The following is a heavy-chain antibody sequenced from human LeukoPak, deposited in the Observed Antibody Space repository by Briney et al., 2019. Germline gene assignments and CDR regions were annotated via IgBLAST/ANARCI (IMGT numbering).Heavy chain of an antibody. CDR3: ARVPDGYNLLGYFDY. CDR2: ISGSGGST. CDR1: GFTFSSYG. D-gene: IGHD5-24*01. Sequence: GSLSLSYAASGFTFSSYGMSWVRPAPGKGLEWVSAISGSGGSTYYADSVKGRFTISRDNSKNTLYLQMNSLRAEDTAVYYCARVPDGYNLLGYFDYWGQGTLVTVSS. J-gene: IGHJ4*02. V-gene: IGHV3-23*01.